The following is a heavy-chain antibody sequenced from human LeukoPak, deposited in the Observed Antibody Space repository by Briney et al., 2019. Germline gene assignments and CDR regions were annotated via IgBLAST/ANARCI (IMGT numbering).Heavy chain of an antibody. D-gene: IGHD2-8*02. J-gene: IGHJ4*02. CDR1: GFTFSTFA. Sequence: GGSLRLSCAASGFTFSTFAMIWVRQPPGKGLEWVSSIFPSGGEIHYADSVRGRFTISRDNSKSTLSLQMNSLRAEDTAIYYCATYRQVLIPFESWGQGTLVTVSS. CDR2: IFPSGGEI. CDR3: ATYRQVLIPFES. V-gene: IGHV3-23*01.